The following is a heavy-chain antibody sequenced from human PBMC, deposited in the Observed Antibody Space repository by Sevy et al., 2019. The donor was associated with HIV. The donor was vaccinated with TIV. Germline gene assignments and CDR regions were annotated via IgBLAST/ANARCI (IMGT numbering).Heavy chain of an antibody. V-gene: IGHV3-43*01. D-gene: IGHD6-6*01. Sequence: GSLRLSCAASGFTFDDYTMHWVRQAPGKGLEWVSLISWDGGSTYYADSVKGRFTISRDNSKNSLYLQMNSLRTEDTALYYCAREDSSSSQLGAFDIWGQGTMVTVSS. CDR3: AREDSSSSQLGAFDI. J-gene: IGHJ3*02. CDR2: ISWDGGST. CDR1: GFTFDDYT.